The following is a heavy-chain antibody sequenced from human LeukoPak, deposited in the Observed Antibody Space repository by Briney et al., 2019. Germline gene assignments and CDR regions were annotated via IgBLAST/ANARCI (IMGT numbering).Heavy chain of an antibody. V-gene: IGHV4-39*01. Sequence: SETLSLTCTVSGGSISSSSYYWAWIRQPPGKGLEWIGSINYSGTTYYTPSLKSRVTISVDTSENQFSLNVSSVSAADMAVYYCARLVSCSTSCYFGSWGQGTLVTVSS. CDR3: ARLVSCSTSCYFGS. J-gene: IGHJ5*02. CDR1: GGSISSSSYY. CDR2: INYSGTT. D-gene: IGHD2-2*01.